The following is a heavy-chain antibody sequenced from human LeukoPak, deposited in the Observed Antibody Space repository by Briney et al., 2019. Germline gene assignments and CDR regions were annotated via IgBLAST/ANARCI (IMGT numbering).Heavy chain of an antibody. CDR1: GFTFSSYS. J-gene: IGHJ2*01. Sequence: GGSLRLSCAASGFTFSSYSMNWVRQAPGKGLEWVSYISSSSITTHYADSVKGRFTISRDNAKNSLYLQMNSLRADDTAVYYCARDLLLYGDYRFRDWYFDLWGRGTLVTVSS. D-gene: IGHD4-17*01. CDR2: ISSSSITT. V-gene: IGHV3-48*04. CDR3: ARDLLLYGDYRFRDWYFDL.